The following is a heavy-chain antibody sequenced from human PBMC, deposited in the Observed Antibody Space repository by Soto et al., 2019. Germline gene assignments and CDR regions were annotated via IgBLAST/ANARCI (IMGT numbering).Heavy chain of an antibody. CDR2: IIPIFGTA. CDR1: GGTFSSYA. V-gene: IGHV1-69*13. D-gene: IGHD5-18*01. CDR3: ANTGYSYGPDFDY. Sequence: SVKVSCKASGGTFSSYAISWVRQAPGQGLEWMGGIIPIFGTANYAQKFQGRVTITADESTSTAYMELSSLRSEDTAVYYCANTGYSYGPDFDYWGQGTLVTVSS. J-gene: IGHJ4*02.